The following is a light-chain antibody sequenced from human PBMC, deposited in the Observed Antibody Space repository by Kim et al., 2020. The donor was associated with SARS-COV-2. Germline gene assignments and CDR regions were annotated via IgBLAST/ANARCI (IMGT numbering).Light chain of an antibody. Sequence: SVTLTCILSTGQSNYAIAWLQQQPGKGRRYLMRLYSDGRHTKGDGVPDRFSGSTSGSEYSLTISSLQSEDEADYYCQTWGSGIGVFGGGTQLTVL. CDR1: TGQSNYA. V-gene: IGLV4-69*01. J-gene: IGLJ2*01. CDR2: LYSDGRH. CDR3: QTWGSGIGV.